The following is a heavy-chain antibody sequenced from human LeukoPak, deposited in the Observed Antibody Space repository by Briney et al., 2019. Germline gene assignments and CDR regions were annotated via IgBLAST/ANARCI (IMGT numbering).Heavy chain of an antibody. V-gene: IGHV3-23*01. D-gene: IGHD3-9*01. CDR1: GITFDIHA. CDR2: VSGSGDGT. Sequence: GGSLRLSCVAPGITFDIHAMNWVRQAPGKGLEWVSGVSGSGDGTYYADSVKGRFTISRDNSKNTLYLHMTSLRVEDTAIYYCAKDVSYGYDILTGYYLDYWGQGTLVTISS. J-gene: IGHJ4*02. CDR3: AKDVSYGYDILTGYYLDY.